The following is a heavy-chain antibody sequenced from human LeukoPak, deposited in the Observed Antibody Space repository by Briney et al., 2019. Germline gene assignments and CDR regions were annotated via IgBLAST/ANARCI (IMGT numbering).Heavy chain of an antibody. J-gene: IGHJ6*02. CDR3: AKKKVDVVGNQYYYYYGLDV. Sequence: SETLSLTCAVYGGSSSGYYWSWIRQPPGKGLEWIGEINHSGINHFNPSLKSRVTISADTSKKQVFLNLSAVTAADTAVYYCAKKKVDVVGNQYYYYYGLDVWGQGTTVTVSS. CDR2: INHSGIN. D-gene: IGHD2-21*01. V-gene: IGHV4-34*01. CDR1: GGSSSGYY.